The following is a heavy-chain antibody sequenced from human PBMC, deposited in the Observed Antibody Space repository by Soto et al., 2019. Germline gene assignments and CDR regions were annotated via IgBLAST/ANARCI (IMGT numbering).Heavy chain of an antibody. D-gene: IGHD3-22*01. V-gene: IGHV4-59*08. CDR1: GGSISSYY. Sequence: SETLSLICTVSGGSISSYYWSWIRQPPGKGLEWIGYMYYDGSTNYNPSLKTRVTISVDTSKNQFSLNLSSVTAADTAVYYCAGPQRVTMNYWGQGRLVTVSS. CDR3: AGPQRVTMNY. CDR2: MYYDGST. J-gene: IGHJ4*02.